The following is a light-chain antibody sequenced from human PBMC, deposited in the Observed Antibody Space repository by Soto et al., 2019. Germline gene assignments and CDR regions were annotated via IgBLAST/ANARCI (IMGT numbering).Light chain of an antibody. J-gene: IGKJ4*01. Sequence: EIVMTQSPATLSVSPGERASLSCRASQSVYSRLAWYQQKPGQAPRLLIYAASSRSTGLPDRFSASGFGTEFPLTIRSLQSEDSAVYYCQQYNVWPLTFGGGTKVEIK. V-gene: IGKV3-15*01. CDR1: QSVYSR. CDR3: QQYNVWPLT. CDR2: AAS.